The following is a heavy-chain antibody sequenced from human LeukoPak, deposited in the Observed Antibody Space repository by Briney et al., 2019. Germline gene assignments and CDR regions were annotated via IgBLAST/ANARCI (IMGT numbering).Heavy chain of an antibody. CDR1: GGSISSYY. CDR3: ARGPNRYYFDY. V-gene: IGHV4-59*01. J-gene: IGHJ4*02. Sequence: SETLSLTCTVSGGSISSYYWSWIRQPPGKGLEWIGYIYYSGSTNYKPSLKSRVTISVDTSKKQFSLKLSSVTAADTAVYYCARGPNRYYFDYWGQGTLVTVSS. CDR2: IYYSGST.